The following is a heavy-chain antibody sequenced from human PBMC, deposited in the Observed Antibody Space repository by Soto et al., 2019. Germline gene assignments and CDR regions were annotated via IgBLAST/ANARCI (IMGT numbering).Heavy chain of an antibody. Sequence: SVKVSCKASGGTFSSYAISWVRQAPGQGLEWMGGIIPIFGTANYAQKFQGRVTITADESTSTAYMELSSLRSEDTAVYYCASEKRDCTSTSCSDGFDIWGQGTMVTVSS. CDR1: GGTFSSYA. D-gene: IGHD2-2*01. CDR2: IIPIFGTA. V-gene: IGHV1-69*13. CDR3: ASEKRDCTSTSCSDGFDI. J-gene: IGHJ3*02.